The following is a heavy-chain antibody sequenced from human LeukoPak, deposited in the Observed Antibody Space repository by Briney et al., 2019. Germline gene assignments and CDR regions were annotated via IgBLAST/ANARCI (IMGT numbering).Heavy chain of an antibody. V-gene: IGHV3-64*01. Sequence: PGGSLRLSCAASGFTFSSYAMHWVRQAPGKGLEYVSAISSNGGSTYYANSVKGRFTISRDNSKNTLYLQMGSLRAEDMAVYYCARTTCSGGSCYSGRNTVAKAIRFDYWGQGTLVTVSS. CDR3: ARTTCSGGSCYSGRNTVAKAIRFDY. CDR1: GFTFSSYA. J-gene: IGHJ4*02. CDR2: ISSNGGST. D-gene: IGHD2-15*01.